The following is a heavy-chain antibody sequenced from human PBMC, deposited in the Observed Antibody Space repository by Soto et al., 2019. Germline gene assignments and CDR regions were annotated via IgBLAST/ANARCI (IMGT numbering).Heavy chain of an antibody. Sequence: GGSLSLSCAASGFTVSSNYMSWVRQAPGKGLEWVSVIYSGGSTYYADSVKGRFTISRDNSKNTLYLQMNSLRAEDTAVYYCARGAYSGYDFYYFDYWGQGTLVTVSS. CDR3: ARGAYSGYDFYYFDY. J-gene: IGHJ4*02. V-gene: IGHV3-53*01. CDR2: IYSGGST. CDR1: GFTVSSNY. D-gene: IGHD5-12*01.